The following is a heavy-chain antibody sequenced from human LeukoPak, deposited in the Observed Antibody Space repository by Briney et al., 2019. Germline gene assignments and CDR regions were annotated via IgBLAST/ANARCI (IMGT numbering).Heavy chain of an antibody. CDR1: GYTFTNYG. CDR2: ISAYNGNT. CDR3: ARVTALYYYMDV. Sequence: ASVKVSCKASGYTFTNYGISWVRQAPGQGLEWMGWISAYNGNTNYAQKFQGRITMTTDTSTSTAYMELRSLRSDDTAVYYCARVTALYYYMDVWGKGTTVTVSS. V-gene: IGHV1-18*01. J-gene: IGHJ6*03.